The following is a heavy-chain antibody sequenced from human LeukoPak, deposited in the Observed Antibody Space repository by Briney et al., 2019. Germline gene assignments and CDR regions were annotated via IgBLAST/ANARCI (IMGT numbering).Heavy chain of an antibody. CDR1: GGSFSGYY. CDR3: ARLVPDDYGDPDAYDI. V-gene: IGHV4-31*11. CDR2: IYFSGST. D-gene: IGHD4-17*01. J-gene: IGHJ3*02. Sequence: SETLSLTCAVYGGSFSGYYWSWIRQHPGKGLEWIGYIYFSGSTYYNPSLKSRVTISVDTSKNQFSLKLSSVTAADTAVYYCARLVPDDYGDPDAYDIWGQGTMVTVSS.